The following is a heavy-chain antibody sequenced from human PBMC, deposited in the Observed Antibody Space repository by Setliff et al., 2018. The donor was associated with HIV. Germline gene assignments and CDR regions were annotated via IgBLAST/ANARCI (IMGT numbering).Heavy chain of an antibody. Sequence: PEGSLRLSCAASGFTFSYYTMHWIRQTPDNGLEWVAVISYDGNSQYYADSVKGRFTLSRDNFRNTLYLQMNSLRPEDTAVYYCARDCRVGWVFTYGMDVWGQGTLVTVSS. CDR3: ARDCRVGWVFTYGMDV. D-gene: IGHD6-13*01. J-gene: IGHJ6*02. V-gene: IGHV3-30*04. CDR2: ISYDGNSQ. CDR1: GFTFSYYT.